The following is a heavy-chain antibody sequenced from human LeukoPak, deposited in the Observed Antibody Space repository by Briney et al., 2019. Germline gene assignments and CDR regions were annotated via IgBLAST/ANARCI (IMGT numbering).Heavy chain of an antibody. CDR3: VKSNNLGGDY. D-gene: IGHD1/OR15-1a*01. CDR2: IRYDGSNK. V-gene: IGHV3-30*02. Sequence: GGSLRLSCAASGFTFSSYGMHWVRQAPGKGLEWVAFIRYDGSNKYYADSVKGRFTISRDNSKKTVYLQMQSLRVEDTAVYYCVKSNNLGGDYWGQGTLVTVSS. CDR1: GFTFSSYG. J-gene: IGHJ4*02.